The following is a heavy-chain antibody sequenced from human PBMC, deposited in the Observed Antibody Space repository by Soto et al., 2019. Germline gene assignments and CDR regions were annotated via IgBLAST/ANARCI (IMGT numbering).Heavy chain of an antibody. V-gene: IGHV4-59*08. CDR3: ARACAIDWYKYYFDY. J-gene: IGHJ4*02. D-gene: IGHD1-1*01. CDR2: IYYSGST. CDR1: GGSISSYY. Sequence: SETLSLTCTVSGGSISSYYWSWIRQPPGKELEWIGYIYYSGSTNYNPSLKSRVTISVDTSKNQFSLKLSSVTAADTAVYYCARACAIDWYKYYFDYSVQGPLVSVSS.